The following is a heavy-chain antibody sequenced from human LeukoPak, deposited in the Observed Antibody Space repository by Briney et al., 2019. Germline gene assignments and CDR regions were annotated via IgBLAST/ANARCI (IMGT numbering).Heavy chain of an antibody. CDR3: TTGIDDGGGY. CDR1: GFTFAKVW. Sequence: GALRLSFVSSGFTFAKVWMNWVRQAPGKDLEWVGRIKTNTDGAPTDYAAPVEGRFVISRDDSKKTLYLQMNSLRVDDTALYFCTTGIDDGGGYWGQGTMVTVSS. CDR2: IKTNTDGAPT. J-gene: IGHJ4*02. V-gene: IGHV3-15*07. D-gene: IGHD1-1*01.